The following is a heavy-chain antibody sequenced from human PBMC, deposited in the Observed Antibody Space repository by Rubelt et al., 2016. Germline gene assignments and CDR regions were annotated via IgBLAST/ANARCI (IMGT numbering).Heavy chain of an antibody. CDR2: ISGSGGST. V-gene: IGHV3-23*04. D-gene: IGHD1-26*01. J-gene: IGHJ5*02. Sequence: EVQLVESGGGLVQPGGSLRLSCAASGFTFSSYAMSWVRQAPGKGLEWVSAISGSGGSTYYADSVKGRFTISRDNSKNTLYLQMNSLRAEDTAVYYCAKGPLNSGSYYAVLGEFDPWGQGTLVTVSS. CDR1: GFTFSSYA. CDR3: AKGPLNSGSYYAVLGEFDP.